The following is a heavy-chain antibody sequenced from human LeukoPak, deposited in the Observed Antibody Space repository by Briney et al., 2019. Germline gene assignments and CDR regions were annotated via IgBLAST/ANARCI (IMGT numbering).Heavy chain of an antibody. CDR2: INPNSGGT. CDR1: GYTFTGYY. D-gene: IGHD6-19*01. Sequence: ASVTVSCKASGYTFTGYYMHWVRQAPGQGLEWMGWINPNSGGTNYAQKFQGRVTMTRATSISTAYMELSRLRSDDTAVYYCARDLGSSGWNLDYWGQGTLVTVSS. CDR3: ARDLGSSGWNLDY. V-gene: IGHV1-2*02. J-gene: IGHJ4*02.